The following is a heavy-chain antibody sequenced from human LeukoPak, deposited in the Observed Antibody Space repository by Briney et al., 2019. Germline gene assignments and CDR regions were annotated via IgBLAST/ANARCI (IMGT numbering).Heavy chain of an antibody. CDR2: ISPIFGTA. CDR1: GGTFSSYA. D-gene: IGHD1-20*01. Sequence: ASVKVSCKGSGGTFSSYAISWVRQAPGQGLEWMGGISPIFGTANYPHKFQGRLTITTHESTSTAYMELSSLRSEDTAVYYCASGGYNWNDRRLGYHWFDPWGQGTLVTVSS. CDR3: ASGGYNWNDRRLGYHWFDP. J-gene: IGHJ5*02. V-gene: IGHV1-69*05.